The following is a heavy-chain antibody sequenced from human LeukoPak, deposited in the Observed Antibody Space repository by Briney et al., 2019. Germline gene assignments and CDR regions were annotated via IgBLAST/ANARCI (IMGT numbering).Heavy chain of an antibody. CDR1: GGSISSGGYS. D-gene: IGHD3-3*01. CDR3: ARLATYYDFWSGSNWFDP. CDR2: IYHSGST. J-gene: IGHJ5*02. V-gene: IGHV4-30-2*01. Sequence: PSETLSLTCAVSGGSISSGGYSWSWIRQPPGKGLEWIGYIYHSGSTYYNPSLKSRVTISVDRSKNQFSLKLSSVTAADTAVYYCARLATYYDFWSGSNWFDPWGQGTLVTVSS.